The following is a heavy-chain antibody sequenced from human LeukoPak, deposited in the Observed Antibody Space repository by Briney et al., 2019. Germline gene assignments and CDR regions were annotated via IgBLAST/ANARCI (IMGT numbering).Heavy chain of an antibody. Sequence: PGGSLRLSCTAPVFTFGDYAMSWVRQAPGKGLEWVGFIRSKAYGGTTEYAASVKGRFTISRDDSKSIAYLQMNSLKTEDTAVYYCTRGYSYGYVIDYWGQGTLVTVSS. CDR2: IRSKAYGGTT. CDR1: VFTFGDYA. V-gene: IGHV3-49*04. D-gene: IGHD5-18*01. J-gene: IGHJ4*02. CDR3: TRGYSYGYVIDY.